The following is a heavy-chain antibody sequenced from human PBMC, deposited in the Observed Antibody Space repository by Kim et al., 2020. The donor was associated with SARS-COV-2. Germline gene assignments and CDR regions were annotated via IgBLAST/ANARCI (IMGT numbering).Heavy chain of an antibody. Sequence: GGSLRLSCAASGFTISDYYMDWVRQAPGKGLDWVGRTRNRPRGYTTQHAASVKGRFTISRDESKNSVYLQMNSLKSEDTAVYYCTRRYSSGWYSDTFDIWGQGTMVTVSS. CDR3: TRRYSSGWYSDTFDI. D-gene: IGHD6-19*01. V-gene: IGHV3-72*01. J-gene: IGHJ3*02. CDR2: TRNRPRGYTT. CDR1: GFTISDYY.